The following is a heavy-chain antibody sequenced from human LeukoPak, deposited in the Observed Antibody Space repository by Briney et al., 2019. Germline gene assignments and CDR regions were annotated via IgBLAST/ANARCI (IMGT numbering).Heavy chain of an antibody. CDR2: INTSRST. J-gene: IGHJ4*02. D-gene: IGHD3-22*01. CDR3: ARDVANYYDSSGEN. Sequence: KSSETLSRTCTVSGGSISSYNWSWIRQPTGNGLDLNGRINTSRSTNDNPSLKGRVTMSVDTSKIQFSLKLSSVTAADTAVYYCARDVANYYDSSGENWGQGTLVTVSS. CDR1: GGSISSYN. V-gene: IGHV4-4*07.